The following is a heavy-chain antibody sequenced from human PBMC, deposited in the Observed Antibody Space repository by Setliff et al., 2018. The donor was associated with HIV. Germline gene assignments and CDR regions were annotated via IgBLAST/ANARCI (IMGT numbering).Heavy chain of an antibody. Sequence: EASVKVSCKASGGSFSRSAISWVRQAPGQGLEWMGGIIPMFDTANYAERFHGRVTMTADESTSTVYMELSRLRPEDTAVYHCARDLGGDDSRYWYFDVWGRGTLVTVSS. CDR2: IIPMFDTA. CDR1: GGSFSRSA. J-gene: IGHJ2*01. D-gene: IGHD2-21*02. V-gene: IGHV1-69*13. CDR3: ARDLGGDDSRYWYFDV.